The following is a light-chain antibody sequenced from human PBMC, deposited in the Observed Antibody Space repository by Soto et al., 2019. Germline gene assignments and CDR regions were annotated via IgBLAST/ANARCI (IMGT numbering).Light chain of an antibody. CDR1: QSISSY. J-gene: IGKJ1*01. CDR2: DAS. Sequence: ETVSTQSPNTLSLSPGERVTLSCRASQSISSYLAWYQQRPGQPSRLLIYDASNRATGIPARFSGSGSGTDFTLTISRLEPEDFAVYYCQQYGRSWTLGQGTKVDI. V-gene: IGKV3-20*01. CDR3: QQYGRSWT.